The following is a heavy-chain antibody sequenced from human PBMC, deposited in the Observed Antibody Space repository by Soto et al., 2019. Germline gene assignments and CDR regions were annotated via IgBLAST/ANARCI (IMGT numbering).Heavy chain of an antibody. V-gene: IGHV4-59*12. CDR2: VHYVGTT. J-gene: IGHJ4*02. D-gene: IGHD3-22*01. Sequence: QVQLRESGPGLVKPSETLSLTCSVSGDSMSEFYWSWIRQSPGKGLEWIGYVHYVGTTKYNPSHKSRVTISVDMSKKQFSLNLRAVTAADTAVYYCTRLNYYDTSGYPYFFDYWGQGAPVTVSS. CDR3: TRLNYYDTSGYPYFFDY. CDR1: GDSMSEFY.